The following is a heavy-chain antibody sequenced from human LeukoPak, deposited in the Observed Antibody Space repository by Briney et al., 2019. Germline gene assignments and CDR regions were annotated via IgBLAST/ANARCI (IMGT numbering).Heavy chain of an antibody. D-gene: IGHD1-1*01. V-gene: IGHV4-34*01. CDR2: INHSGTT. Sequence: SETLSLTCAVHGGSLSGFYWSWIRQPPGKGLEWIGEINHSGTTNYNPSLKSRVTISVDTSKNQVSLDLASVTAAGTAVYYCARASSFDKTTRWNPAYFGPWGQGTLVTVSS. CDR1: GGSLSGFY. J-gene: IGHJ5*02. CDR3: ARASSFDKTTRWNPAYFGP.